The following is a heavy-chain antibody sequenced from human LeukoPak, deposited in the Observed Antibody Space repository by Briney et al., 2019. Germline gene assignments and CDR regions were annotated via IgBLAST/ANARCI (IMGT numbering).Heavy chain of an antibody. Sequence: SVKVSCKASGGTFSSYAISWVRQAPGRGLEWMGRIIPILGIANYAQKFQGRVTITADKSTSTAYMELSSLRSEDTAVYYCASAPSTSWDLNWFDPWGQGTLVTVSS. CDR1: GGTFSSYA. D-gene: IGHD2-2*01. CDR2: IIPILGIA. CDR3: ASAPSTSWDLNWFDP. J-gene: IGHJ5*02. V-gene: IGHV1-69*04.